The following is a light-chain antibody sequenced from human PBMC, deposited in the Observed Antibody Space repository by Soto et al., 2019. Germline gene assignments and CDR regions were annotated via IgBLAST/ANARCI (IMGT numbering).Light chain of an antibody. J-gene: IGLJ1*01. CDR2: EAI. CDR1: NSDLPNYNS. CDR3: CSYTTSTTYV. V-gene: IGLV2-14*01. Sequence: QSALTQPASVSGSPGQSITISCTGTNSDLPNYNSVSWYQQHPGKAPRLILFEAINRPSGISNRFSASKSADTASLTISGLQAEDEANYYCCSYTTSTTYVFGTGTKLTVL.